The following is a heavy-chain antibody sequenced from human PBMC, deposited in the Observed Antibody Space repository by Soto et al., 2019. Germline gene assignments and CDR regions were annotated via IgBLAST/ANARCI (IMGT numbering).Heavy chain of an antibody. V-gene: IGHV4-59*01. CDR2: IYYSGST. D-gene: IGHD3-16*01. J-gene: IGHJ5*02. CDR3: ARWRGGLFDP. Sequence: QVQLQESGPGLVKPSETLSLTCTVSGGSISSYYWSWIRQPPGKGLEWIGYIYYSGSTNYNPSLKXXVXIXXDTSKNQFSLKLSSVTAADTAVYYCARWRGGLFDPWGQGTLVTVSS. CDR1: GGSISSYY.